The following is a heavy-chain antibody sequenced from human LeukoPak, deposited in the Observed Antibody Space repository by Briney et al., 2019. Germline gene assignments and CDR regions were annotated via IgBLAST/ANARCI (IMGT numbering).Heavy chain of an antibody. CDR3: ARGGRWLQLGAFGSWFDP. CDR1: GESISGFY. V-gene: IGHV4-59*12. D-gene: IGHD5-24*01. CDR2: IYYSGST. J-gene: IGHJ5*02. Sequence: SETLSLTCTVSGESISGFYWNWIRQPPGKGLEWIGYIYYSGSTNYNPSLKSRVTMTVDTSKNQFSLKLSSVTAADTAVYYCARGGRWLQLGAFGSWFDPWGQGTLVTVSS.